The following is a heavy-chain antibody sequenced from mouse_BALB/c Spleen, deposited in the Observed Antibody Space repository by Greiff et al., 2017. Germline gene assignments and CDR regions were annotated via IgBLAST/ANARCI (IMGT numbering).Heavy chain of an antibody. V-gene: IGHV5-17*02. Sequence: EVHLVESGGGLVQPGGSRKLSCAASGFTFSSFGMHWVRQAPEKGLEWVAYISSGSSTIYYADTVKGRFTISRDNPKNTLFLQMTSLRSEDTAMYYCARMDDYAMDYWGQGASVTVSS. D-gene: IGHD2-3*01. CDR2: ISSGSSTI. CDR1: GFTFSSFG. CDR3: ARMDDYAMDY. J-gene: IGHJ4*01.